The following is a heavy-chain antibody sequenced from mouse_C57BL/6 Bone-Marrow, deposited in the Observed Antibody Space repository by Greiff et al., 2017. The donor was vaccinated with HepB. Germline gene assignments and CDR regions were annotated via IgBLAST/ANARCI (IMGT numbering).Heavy chain of an antibody. CDR1: GYTFTSYW. CDR3: TVTTVVASRDYDFDY. CDR2: IYPGNSDT. V-gene: IGHV1-5*01. J-gene: IGHJ2*01. D-gene: IGHD1-1*01. Sequence: EVQLQQSGTVLARPGASVKMSCKTSGYTFTSYWMHWVKQRPGQGLEWIGAIYPGNSDTSYNQKFKGKAKLTAVTSASTAYMELSSLTNEDSAVYYCTVTTVVASRDYDFDYWGQGTTLTVSS.